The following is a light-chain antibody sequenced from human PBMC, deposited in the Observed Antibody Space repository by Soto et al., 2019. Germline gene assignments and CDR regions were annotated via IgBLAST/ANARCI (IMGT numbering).Light chain of an antibody. CDR3: QCYDSSLRGVL. CDR1: SSNIGANYD. V-gene: IGLV1-40*01. CDR2: GNH. Sequence: QAVLTQPPSVSGAPGQRVTISCTGSSSNIGANYDVHWHQQLPGTAPKLLIYGNHNRPSGVPDRFSGSKSGTSASLAITGLQAEDEADYYCQCYDSSLRGVLFGGGTKLTVL. J-gene: IGLJ2*01.